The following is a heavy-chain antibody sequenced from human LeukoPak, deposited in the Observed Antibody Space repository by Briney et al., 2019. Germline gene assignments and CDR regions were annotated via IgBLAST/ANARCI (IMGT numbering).Heavy chain of an antibody. V-gene: IGHV4-59*01. CDR2: IYYSGST. J-gene: IGHJ4*02. D-gene: IGHD3-10*01. CDR3: AEITMIRGFDY. CDR1: GGSIGSYY. Sequence: PSETLSLTCAVSGGSIGSYYWSWIRQPPGKGLEWIGYIYYSGSTNYNPSLRSRVTMSVDTSKKQFSLNLSSVTAADTAVYYCAEITMIRGFDYWGQGTLVTVSS.